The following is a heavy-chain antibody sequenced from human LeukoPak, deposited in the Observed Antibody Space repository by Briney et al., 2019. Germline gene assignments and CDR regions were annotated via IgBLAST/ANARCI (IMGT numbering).Heavy chain of an antibody. CDR1: GYTFTGYY. CDR2: INPNSGGT. D-gene: IGHD2-2*01. J-gene: IGHJ5*02. V-gene: IGHV1-2*02. CDR3: AREEGRYCSSTSCRNNWFDP. Sequence: ASVKVSCKASGYTFTGYYMHWVRQAPGQGLEWMGWINPNSGGTNYAQKFQGRVTMTRDTSISTAYMELSRLRSDDTAVYYCAREEGRYCSSTSCRNNWFDPWGQGTLVTVSS.